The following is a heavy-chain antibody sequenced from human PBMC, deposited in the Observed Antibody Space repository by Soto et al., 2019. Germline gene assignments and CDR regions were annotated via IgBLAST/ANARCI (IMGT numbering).Heavy chain of an antibody. CDR1: GFTFISYA. Sequence: GGSLGLSCAASGFTFISYAMSWVLQAPGKGLEWVSAISGSGGSTYYADSVKGRFTISRDNSENTLYLQMNSLRAEDTAVYYCAKETEQWLMIPEYFQHWGQGTLVTVSS. CDR2: ISGSGGST. D-gene: IGHD6-19*01. J-gene: IGHJ1*01. V-gene: IGHV3-23*01. CDR3: AKETEQWLMIPEYFQH.